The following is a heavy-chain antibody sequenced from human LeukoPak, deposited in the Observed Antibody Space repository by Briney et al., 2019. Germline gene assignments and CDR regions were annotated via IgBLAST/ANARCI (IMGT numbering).Heavy chain of an antibody. CDR2: IYYSGST. Sequence: SETLSLTCAVYGGSFSGYYWSWIRQPPGKGLEWIGYIYYSGSTNYNPSLKSRVTISVDTSKNQFSLKLSSVTAADTAVYYCARAPGYCTNGVCYSRYYYGMDVWGQGTTVTVSS. CDR3: ARAPGYCTNGVCYSRYYYGMDV. V-gene: IGHV4-59*01. J-gene: IGHJ6*02. D-gene: IGHD2-8*01. CDR1: GGSFSGYY.